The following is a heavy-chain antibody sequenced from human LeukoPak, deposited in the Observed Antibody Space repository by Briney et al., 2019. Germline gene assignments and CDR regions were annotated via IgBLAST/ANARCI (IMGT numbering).Heavy chain of an antibody. Sequence: ASVKVSCKASGGTFSSYNFIWVRQAPGQGLEWMGGIIPMQGTPNYAQKFQDRVTISADKPTTTVYMALSSLRYEDTAMYYCARESVAGGFEYWGQGTMVTVSS. J-gene: IGHJ3*01. D-gene: IGHD6-19*01. CDR3: ARESVAGGFEY. CDR2: IIPMQGTP. V-gene: IGHV1-69*08. CDR1: GGTFSSYN.